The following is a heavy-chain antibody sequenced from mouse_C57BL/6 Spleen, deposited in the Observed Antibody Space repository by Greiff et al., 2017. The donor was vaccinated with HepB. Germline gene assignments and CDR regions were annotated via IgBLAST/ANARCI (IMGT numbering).Heavy chain of an antibody. CDR3: ARLTGGYMDY. CDR1: GFTFSDYG. D-gene: IGHD3-1*01. CDR2: ISSGSSTI. V-gene: IGHV5-17*01. J-gene: IGHJ4*01. Sequence: DVKLVESGGGLVKPGGSLKLSCAASGFTFSDYGMHWVRQAPEKGLEWVAYISSGSSTIYYADTVKGRFTISRDNAKNTLFLQMTSLRSEDTAMYYCARLTGGYMDYWGQGTSVTVSS.